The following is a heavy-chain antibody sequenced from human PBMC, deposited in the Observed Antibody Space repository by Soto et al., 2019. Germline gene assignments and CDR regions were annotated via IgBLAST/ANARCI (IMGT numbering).Heavy chain of an antibody. CDR1: GGSISSGGYY. CDR3: AREPEIQLRYYGMDV. CDR2: IYYSGST. Sequence: KASETLSLTCTVSGGSISSGGYYWSWIRQHPGKGLGWIGYIYYSGSTYYNPSLKSRVTISVDTSKNQFSLKLSSVTAADTAVYYCAREPEIQLRYYGMDVWGQGTTVTVSS. D-gene: IGHD5-18*01. V-gene: IGHV4-31*03. J-gene: IGHJ6*02.